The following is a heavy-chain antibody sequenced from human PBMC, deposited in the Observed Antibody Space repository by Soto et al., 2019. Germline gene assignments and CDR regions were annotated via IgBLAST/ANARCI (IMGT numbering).Heavy chain of an antibody. Sequence: PSETLSLTCAVYGGSFSGYYWSWIRQPPGKGLEWIGEINHSGSTNYNPSLKSRVTISVDTSKNQFSLKLSSVTAADTAVYYCARLRFLEWLPDVTYYYYYSGMDVWGQGTTVTVSS. J-gene: IGHJ6*02. D-gene: IGHD3-3*01. V-gene: IGHV4-34*01. CDR1: GGSFSGYY. CDR3: ARLRFLEWLPDVTYYYYYSGMDV. CDR2: INHSGST.